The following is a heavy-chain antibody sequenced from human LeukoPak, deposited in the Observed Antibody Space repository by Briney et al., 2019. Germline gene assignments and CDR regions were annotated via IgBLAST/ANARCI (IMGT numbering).Heavy chain of an antibody. CDR3: ARDRGYCSGGSCRINWFDP. CDR2: INPNSGGT. J-gene: IGHJ5*02. Sequence: GASVKVSCKASGYTFTGYYMHWVRQAPGQGLEWMGWINPNSGGTNYAQKFQGRVTMTRDTSISTAYMELSRLRSDDTAVYYCARDRGYCSGGSCRINWFDPWGQGTLVTVSS. V-gene: IGHV1-2*02. CDR1: GYTFTGYY. D-gene: IGHD2-15*01.